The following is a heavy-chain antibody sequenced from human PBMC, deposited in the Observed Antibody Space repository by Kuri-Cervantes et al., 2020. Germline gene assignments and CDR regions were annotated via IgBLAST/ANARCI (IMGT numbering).Heavy chain of an antibody. CDR1: GGSISSYY. J-gene: IGHJ4*02. V-gene: IGHV4-59*01. CDR2: IYYGGMT. D-gene: IGHD5-18*01. Sequence: ESLKISCTVSGGSISSYYWSWIRQPPGKGLEWIGYIYYGGMTDYNPSLKSRVIISVDTSKNQFSLKLASVSAADTAVYFCARDKGFTGYSYGTFDFWGQGALVTVSS. CDR3: ARDKGFTGYSYGTFDF.